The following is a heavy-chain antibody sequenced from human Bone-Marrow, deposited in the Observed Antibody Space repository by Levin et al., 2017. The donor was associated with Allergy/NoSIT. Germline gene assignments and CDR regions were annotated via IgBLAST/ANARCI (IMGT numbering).Heavy chain of an antibody. CDR2: ISYDGSNK. D-gene: IGHD5-12*01. V-gene: IGHV3-30*18. CDR1: GFTFSSYG. Sequence: GESLKISCAASGFTFSSYGMHWVRQAPGKGLEWVAVISYDGSNKYYADSVKGRFTISRDNSKNTLYLQMNSLRAEDTAVYYCAKDGSDIVATIGGYFDYWGQGTLVTVSS. CDR3: AKDGSDIVATIGGYFDY. J-gene: IGHJ4*02.